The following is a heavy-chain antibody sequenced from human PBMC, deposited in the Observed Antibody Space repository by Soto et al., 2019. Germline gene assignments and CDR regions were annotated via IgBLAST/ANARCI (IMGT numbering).Heavy chain of an antibody. Sequence: PSETLSLTCTVSDDSFRGAEYYWSWIRQPLEKGPEWIGYTYYNGDTKYNPALRSRVTMSEDTSKNQFSLNLSSVTAEDTAVYYCARVSVSGTYSDYWGQGTLVTVSS. CDR1: DDSFRGAEYY. J-gene: IGHJ4*02. V-gene: IGHV4-61*08. D-gene: IGHD6-19*01. CDR3: ARVSVSGTYSDY. CDR2: TYYNGDT.